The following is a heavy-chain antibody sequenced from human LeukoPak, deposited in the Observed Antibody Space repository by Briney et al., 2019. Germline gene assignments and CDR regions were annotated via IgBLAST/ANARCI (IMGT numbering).Heavy chain of an antibody. CDR2: IGTRSNPI. CDR1: RFSFSDFY. J-gene: IGHJ4*02. CDR3: AREARGSGRDFDY. D-gene: IGHD1-26*01. V-gene: IGHV3-11*01. Sequence: GGFLRLSCAASRFSFSDFYMSWIRQAPGMGLEWISYIGTRSNPIYYADSVKGRFTISRDDAKNSLYLQMNSLRDEDTAVYFCAREARGSGRDFDYWGQGILVTVSS.